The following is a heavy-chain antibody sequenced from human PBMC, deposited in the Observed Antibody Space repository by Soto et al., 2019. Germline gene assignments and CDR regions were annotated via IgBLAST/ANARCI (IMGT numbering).Heavy chain of an antibody. J-gene: IGHJ5*02. CDR2: ISWNSGSI. D-gene: IGHD6-13*01. V-gene: IGHV3-9*01. CDR1: GFTFDDYA. CDR3: AKDALLGQLVSKKGPNWFDP. Sequence: GGSLRLSCAASGFTFDDYAMHWVRQAPGKGLEWVSGISWNSGSIGYADSVKGRFTISRDNAKNSLYLQMNSLRAEDTALYYCAKDALLGQLVSKKGPNWFDPWGQGTLVTVSS.